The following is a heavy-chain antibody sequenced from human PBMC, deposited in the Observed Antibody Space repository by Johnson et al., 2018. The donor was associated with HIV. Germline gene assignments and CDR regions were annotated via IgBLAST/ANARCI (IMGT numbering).Heavy chain of an antibody. D-gene: IGHD1-26*01. V-gene: IGHV3-66*01. J-gene: IGHJ3*02. CDR1: GFTVSSNY. CDR3: ARILGVVGAIGKGAFDI. Sequence: EVQLVESGGGLVQPGGSLRLSCAASGFTVSSNYMSWVRQAPGKGLEWVSVFYSGGFTYYADSVKGRFTISRDNSKNTLYLQMNSLRAEDTAVYYCARILGVVGAIGKGAFDIWGQGTMVTVSS. CDR2: FYSGGFT.